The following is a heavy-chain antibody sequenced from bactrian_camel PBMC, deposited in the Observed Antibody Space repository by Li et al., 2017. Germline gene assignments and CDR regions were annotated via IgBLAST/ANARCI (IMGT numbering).Heavy chain of an antibody. CDR2: INSGGGTT. CDR1: GFTFSKYA. V-gene: IGHV3S40*01. J-gene: IGHJ6*01. D-gene: IGHD5*01. Sequence: VQLVESGGGLVQPGGSLRLSCVVSGFTFSKYAMSWVRQAPGKGLEWVAVINSGGGTTYYADPVRGRSTISRNNAKNTVYLQMNSLKPEDTAMYYCAADLFRVTACGAGYVPDFPYRGRGTQVTVS. CDR3: AADLFRVTACGAGYVPDFPY.